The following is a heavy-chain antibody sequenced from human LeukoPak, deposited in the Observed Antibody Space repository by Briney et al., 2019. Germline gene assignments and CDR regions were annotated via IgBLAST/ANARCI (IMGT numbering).Heavy chain of an antibody. Sequence: GRSLRLSCTVSGFTFGDHAMSWVRQAPGKGLEWVSAISGSGGSTYYADSVKGRFTISRGNSKNTLYLQMNSLRAEDTAVYYCATGGGYSYGYKRDYFDYWGQGTLVTVSS. CDR1: GFTFGDHA. CDR3: ATGGGYSYGYKRDYFDY. CDR2: ISGSGGST. J-gene: IGHJ4*02. D-gene: IGHD5-18*01. V-gene: IGHV3-23*01.